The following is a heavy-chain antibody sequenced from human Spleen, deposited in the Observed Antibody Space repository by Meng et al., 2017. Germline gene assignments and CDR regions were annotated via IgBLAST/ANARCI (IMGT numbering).Heavy chain of an antibody. CDR2: IYPGDSDT. J-gene: IGHJ3*01. CDR3: ARPKYSSSSREAFDV. V-gene: IGHV5-51*01. Sequence: GESLKISCKGSGYSFTNYWIGWVRQMPGKGLEWMGIIYPGDSDTRYSPSFQGQVTISADKSISTAYLQWSSLKASDTAMYYCARPKYSSSSREAFDVWGQGTQVTVSS. D-gene: IGHD6-13*01. CDR1: GYSFTNYW.